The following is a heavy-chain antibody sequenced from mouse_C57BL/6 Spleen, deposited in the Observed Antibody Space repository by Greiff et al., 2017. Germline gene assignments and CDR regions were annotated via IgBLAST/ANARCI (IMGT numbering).Heavy chain of an antibody. J-gene: IGHJ4*01. CDR1: GYAFSSYW. CDR2: IYPGDGDT. CDR3: ARGITTVTYAMDY. V-gene: IGHV1-80*01. Sequence: VQLQQSGAELVKPGASVKISCKASGYAFSSYWMNWVKQRPGKGLEWIGQIYPGDGDTNYNGKFKGKATLTADKSSSTAYMQLSSLTSEDSAVYFGARGITTVTYAMDYWGQGTSVTVSS. D-gene: IGHD1-2*01.